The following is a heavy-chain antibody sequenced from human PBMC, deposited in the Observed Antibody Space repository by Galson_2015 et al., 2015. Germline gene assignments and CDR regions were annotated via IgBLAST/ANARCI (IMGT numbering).Heavy chain of an antibody. J-gene: IGHJ4*02. Sequence: SLRLSCAASGFTFGDYAMSWFRQAPGKGLEWVGFIRSKAYGGTTEYAASVKGRFTISRDDSKSIAYLQMNSLKTEDTAVYYCTVYSNYDILRLFDYWGQGTLVTVSS. CDR2: IRSKAYGGTT. D-gene: IGHD4-11*01. CDR3: TVYSNYDILRLFDY. CDR1: GFTFGDYA. V-gene: IGHV3-49*03.